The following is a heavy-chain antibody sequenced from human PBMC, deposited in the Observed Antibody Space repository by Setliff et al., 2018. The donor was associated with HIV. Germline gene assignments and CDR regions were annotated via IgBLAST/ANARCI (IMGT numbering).Heavy chain of an antibody. D-gene: IGHD3-22*01. CDR1: GFTSSSYS. J-gene: IGHJ4*02. CDR3: VRDASPDYDSGGYSAGGH. Sequence: GESLKISCAASGFTSSSYSMNWVRQAPGKGLEWVSYISSSSSTIYYADSVKGRFTISRDNAKNSLYLQLNSLRAEDTAVYYCVRDASPDYDSGGYSAGGHWGRGTLVTVSS. V-gene: IGHV3-48*01. CDR2: ISSSSSTI.